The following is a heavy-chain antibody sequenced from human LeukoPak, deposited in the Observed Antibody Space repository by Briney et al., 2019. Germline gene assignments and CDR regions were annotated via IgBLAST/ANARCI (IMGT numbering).Heavy chain of an antibody. D-gene: IGHD3-22*01. CDR1: GYIFTSYG. CDR3: ARDINGYYYDSHGYYPTDL. CDR2: IRVYNGNT. V-gene: IGHV1-18*01. J-gene: IGHJ5*02. Sequence: EASVKVSCKASGYIFTSYGISWVRQAPGQGLEWMGWIRVYNGNTNYPQRLQGRVTMTTDTSTTTAYMELRSLRSDDTAVYYCARDINGYYYDSHGYYPTDLWGQGTLVTVSS.